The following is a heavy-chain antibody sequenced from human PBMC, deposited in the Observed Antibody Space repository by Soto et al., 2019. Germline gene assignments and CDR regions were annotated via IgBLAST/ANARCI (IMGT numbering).Heavy chain of an antibody. CDR1: GFTFSSYS. J-gene: IGHJ6*02. V-gene: IGHV3-21*01. D-gene: IGHD3-3*01. CDR3: ARVGEVPPPYYGMDV. Sequence: GSLRLSCAASGFTFSSYSMNWVRQAPGKGLEWVSSISSSSSYIYYADPVKGRFTISRDNAKNSLYLQMNSLRAEDTAVYYCARVGEVPPPYYGMDVWGQGTTVTVSS. CDR2: ISSSSSYI.